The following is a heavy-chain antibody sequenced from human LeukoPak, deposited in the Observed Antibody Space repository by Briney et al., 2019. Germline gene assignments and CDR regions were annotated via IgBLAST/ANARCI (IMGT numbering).Heavy chain of an antibody. D-gene: IGHD3-22*01. V-gene: IGHV1-46*01. Sequence: GASVKVSCKASGYTFTNYYMHWVRQAPGQGLEWLGLITPSGGSTWYAQKFQGRVTMTRDMSTSTDYMELSSLRSDDTAVYYCARDGRHRYYYDSSGFYGSWFDPWGQGTLVTVSS. CDR2: ITPSGGST. CDR1: GYTFTNYY. J-gene: IGHJ5*02. CDR3: ARDGRHRYYYDSSGFYGSWFDP.